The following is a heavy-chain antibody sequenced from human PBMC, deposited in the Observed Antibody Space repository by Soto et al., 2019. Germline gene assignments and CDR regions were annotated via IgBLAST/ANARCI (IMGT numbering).Heavy chain of an antibody. CDR1: GFTFSTYA. CDR3: ATDRPRRTSGYAFDY. CDR2: VSASGLNT. J-gene: IGHJ4*02. Sequence: EVQLLESGGKLVQPGGSLTLSCAASGFTFSTYAMAWVRQAPGKGLEWVSGVSASGLNTDYADPVKGRFYISRDNSKNTVSLHMNSLRAEATALYYCATDRPRRTSGYAFDYWGQGTPVTVSS. V-gene: IGHV3-23*01. D-gene: IGHD5-18*01.